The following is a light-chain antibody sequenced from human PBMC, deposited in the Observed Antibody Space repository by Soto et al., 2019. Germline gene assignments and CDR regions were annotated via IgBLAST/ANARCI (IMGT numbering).Light chain of an antibody. J-gene: IGKJ1*01. V-gene: IGKV3-20*01. Sequence: EIVLTQSPGTLSLSPGERATLSCRASQSVSSSYLAWYQQKPGQAPRLRIYGASSRATGIPDRFSGSGSGTDFTLTISRLEPDDFEVYYCPQYGSSLWTFGQGTKVEIK. CDR3: PQYGSSLWT. CDR1: QSVSSSY. CDR2: GAS.